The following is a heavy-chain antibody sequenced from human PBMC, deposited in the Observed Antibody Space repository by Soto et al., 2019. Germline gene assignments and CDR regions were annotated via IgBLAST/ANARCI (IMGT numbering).Heavy chain of an antibody. J-gene: IGHJ5*02. Sequence: SSVRVSCKASGVTFSSYAISWVRQAPGQGLEWMGGIIPIFGTANYAQKFQGRVTITADESTSTAYMELSSLRSEDTAVYYCARVFPGIAARLKWFDPWGQGTLVTVSS. V-gene: IGHV1-69*13. CDR2: IIPIFGTA. CDR1: GVTFSSYA. D-gene: IGHD6-6*01. CDR3: ARVFPGIAARLKWFDP.